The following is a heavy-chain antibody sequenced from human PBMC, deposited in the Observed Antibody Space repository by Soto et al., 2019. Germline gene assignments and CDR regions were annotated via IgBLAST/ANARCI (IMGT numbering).Heavy chain of an antibody. V-gene: IGHV3-23*01. CDR2: IGCDGNNP. CDR3: ARGCSGGTNCFYFDF. D-gene: IGHD1-7*01. J-gene: IGHJ4*02. Sequence: EVQLLESGGGLLQPGGSLRLSCAASGFTFDICAVSWLRQAPGKGLEWVSAIGCDGNNPNYADSVKGRFTMSRDNSKNTLDLQMDSLRVEDTAVYYCARGCSGGTNCFYFDFWGQGILVTVSS. CDR1: GFTFDICA.